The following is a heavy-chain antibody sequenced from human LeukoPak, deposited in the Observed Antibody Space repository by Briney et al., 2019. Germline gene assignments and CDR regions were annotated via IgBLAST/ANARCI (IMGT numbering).Heavy chain of an antibody. CDR1: GGSVSSGSYY. J-gene: IGHJ3*02. CDR3: ARQTLWGSYAFDI. D-gene: IGHD3-16*01. Sequence: PSETLSLTCTVSGGSVSSGSYYWGWIRQPPGKGLEWIGNIYYSGSTYYNPSLKSRVTISVETSKNQFSLKLSSVTAADTAVYYCARQTLWGSYAFDIWGQGTMVTVSS. V-gene: IGHV4-39*07. CDR2: IYYSGST.